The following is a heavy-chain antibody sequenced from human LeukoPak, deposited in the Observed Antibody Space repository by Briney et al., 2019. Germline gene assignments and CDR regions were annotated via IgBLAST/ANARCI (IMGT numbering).Heavy chain of an antibody. Sequence: PSETLSLTCTVSGGSLSSYYWSWIRQPPGKGLEWIGYIYYCGSTSYNPSLRGRVTISVDTSKNQFSLKLSSVTAADTAVYYCARCIGSSSFARWSDPWGQGTLVTVSS. CDR2: IYYCGST. CDR1: GGSLSSYY. J-gene: IGHJ5*02. V-gene: IGHV4-59*01. D-gene: IGHD6-6*01. CDR3: ARCIGSSSFARWSDP.